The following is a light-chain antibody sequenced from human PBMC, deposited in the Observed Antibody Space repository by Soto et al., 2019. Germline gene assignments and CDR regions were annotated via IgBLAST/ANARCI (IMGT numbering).Light chain of an antibody. V-gene: IGKV1-39*01. Sequence: DVQLTQSPSSLSASVGDRVTITCRASQSVATSLNWYHQKPGKAPTLLIYGASILQDGVPSRFSGSGSGTDFTLTISSLQPEDFATYYCQQTYTSPRTFGQGSNLDI. CDR1: QSVATS. J-gene: IGKJ2*01. CDR3: QQTYTSPRT. CDR2: GAS.